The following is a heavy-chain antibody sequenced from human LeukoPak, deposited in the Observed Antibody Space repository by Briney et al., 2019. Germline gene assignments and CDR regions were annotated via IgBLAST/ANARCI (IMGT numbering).Heavy chain of an antibody. V-gene: IGHV3-30*18. CDR3: AKTGLMRYYYDSSGYSHFDY. CDR2: ISYDGSNK. CDR1: GFTFSSYG. J-gene: IGHJ4*02. D-gene: IGHD3-22*01. Sequence: GRSLRLSCAASGFTFSSYGMHWVRQAPGKGLEWGAVISYDGSNKYYADSVKGRFTISRDNSNNTLYLQMNSLRAEDTAVYYCAKTGLMRYYYDSSGYSHFDYWGQGTLVTVSS.